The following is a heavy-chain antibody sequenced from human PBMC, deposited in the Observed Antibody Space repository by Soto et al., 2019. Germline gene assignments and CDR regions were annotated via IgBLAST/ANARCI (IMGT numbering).Heavy chain of an antibody. CDR3: ARGGVYYSRGMAV. CDR1: GDSVSNLDSY. J-gene: IGHJ6*04. V-gene: IGHV4-61*08. D-gene: IGHD1-26*01. CDR2: TYYSGST. Sequence: AETLSLTCTVSGDSVSNLDSYWIWIRQPPGKGLEWIGSTYYSGSTNYNPSLKSRGTISVDTSKNQFSLRLSSVTAAETAVYYWARGGVYYSRGMAVWGNGT.